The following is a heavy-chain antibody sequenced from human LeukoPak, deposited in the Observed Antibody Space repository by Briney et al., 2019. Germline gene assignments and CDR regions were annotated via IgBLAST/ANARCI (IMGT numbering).Heavy chain of an antibody. V-gene: IGHV3-74*01. CDR2: INSDGSST. Sequence: PGGSLRLSCAASGFTFSGYWMHWVRQAPGKGLVWVSRINSDGSSTSYADSVKGRFTISRDNAKNTLYLQMNSLRAEDTAVYYCASGIYYDSSGTQDTWGQGTLVTVSS. CDR3: ASGIYYDSSGTQDT. CDR1: GFTFSGYW. D-gene: IGHD3-22*01. J-gene: IGHJ5*02.